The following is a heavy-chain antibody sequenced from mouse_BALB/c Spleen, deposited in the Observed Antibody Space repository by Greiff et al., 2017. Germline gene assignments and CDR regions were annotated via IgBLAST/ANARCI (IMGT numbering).Heavy chain of an antibody. CDR1: GYTFSSYW. CDR2: ILPGSGST. CDR3: ARRRYGNYAWFAY. V-gene: IGHV1-9*01. D-gene: IGHD2-10*02. Sequence: VKLMESGAELMKPGASVKISCKATGYTFSSYWIEWVKQRPGHGLEWIGEILPGSGSTNYNEKFKGKATFTADTSSNTAYMQLSSLTSEDSAVYYCARRRYGNYAWFAYWGQGTLVTVSA. J-gene: IGHJ3*01.